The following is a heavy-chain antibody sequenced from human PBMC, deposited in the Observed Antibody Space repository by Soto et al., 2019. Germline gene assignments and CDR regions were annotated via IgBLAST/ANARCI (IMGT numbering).Heavy chain of an antibody. J-gene: IGHJ5*02. CDR2: IIPILGIA. Sequence: GASVKVSCKASGGTFSSYTISWVRQAPGQGLEWMGRIIPILGIANYAQKFQGRVTITADKSPSTAYMELSSLRSEDTAVYYCARAGYSSGWSYNWFDPWGQGTLVTVSS. CDR1: GGTFSSYT. CDR3: ARAGYSSGWSYNWFDP. V-gene: IGHV1-69*02. D-gene: IGHD6-19*01.